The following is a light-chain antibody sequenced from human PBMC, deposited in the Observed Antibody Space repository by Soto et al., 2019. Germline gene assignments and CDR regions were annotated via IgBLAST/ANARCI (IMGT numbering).Light chain of an antibody. Sequence: DIQMTQSPSSVSASVGDRVIISCRANQDVNNWLAWYQQKPGKAPRPLIYTVSTLQSGVPSRFSGSGSGTDFTLTINNLQPEDFATYYCQQANSFPWTFGQGTKVEI. CDR2: TVS. CDR3: QQANSFPWT. V-gene: IGKV1-12*01. J-gene: IGKJ1*01. CDR1: QDVNNW.